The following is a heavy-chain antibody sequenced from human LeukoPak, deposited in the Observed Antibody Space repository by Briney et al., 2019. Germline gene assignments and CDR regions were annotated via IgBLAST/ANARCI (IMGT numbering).Heavy chain of an antibody. CDR3: ARESTSYSGSYLDHFDY. CDR2: IYTSGST. J-gene: IGHJ4*02. V-gene: IGHV4-4*07. Sequence: SETLSLTCTVSSGSISSYYWSWIRPPAGKGLEWIGRIYTSGSTNYNPSLKSRVTMSVDTSKNQFSLKLSSVTAADTAVYYCARESTSYSGSYLDHFDYWGQGTLVTVSS. CDR1: SGSISSYY. D-gene: IGHD1-26*01.